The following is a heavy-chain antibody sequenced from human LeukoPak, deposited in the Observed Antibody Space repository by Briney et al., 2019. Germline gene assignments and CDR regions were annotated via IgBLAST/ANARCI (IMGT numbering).Heavy chain of an antibody. CDR2: KYCSGSA. J-gene: IGHJ3*02. V-gene: IGHV4-31*03. CDR3: ATPYCSGISCLDVFNM. D-gene: IGHD2-2*01. Sequence: SQTLSLTCNVSGVSVSDGRYYWTWIRQHPGKGLEWIGYKYCSGSAKYHPSLKSRLTISIDTSKNQFSLQLSSVTAADTATYYCATPYCSGISCLDVFNMWGQGTRVTVSS. CDR1: GVSVSDGRYY.